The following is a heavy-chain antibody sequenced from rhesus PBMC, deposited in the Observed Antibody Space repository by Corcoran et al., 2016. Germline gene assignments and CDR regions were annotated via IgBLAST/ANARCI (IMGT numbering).Heavy chain of an antibody. CDR1: GFTFSSDE. V-gene: IGHV3-100*02. CDR2: ISESGGTI. Sequence: DVQLVESGGGWVKPGGSVRLSCVASGFTFSSDEMHWVRQAPGKGLEWVSVISESGGTIYSAGYVNGRFTISRDNAKNSLFLQMNSLGAEDTAVYYCTRDRGYSYSFDYWGQGVLVTVSS. J-gene: IGHJ4*01. CDR3: TRDRGYSYSFDY. D-gene: IGHD5-12*01.